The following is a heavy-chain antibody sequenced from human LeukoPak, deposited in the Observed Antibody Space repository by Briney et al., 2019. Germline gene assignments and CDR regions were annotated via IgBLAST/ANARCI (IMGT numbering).Heavy chain of an antibody. CDR1: GFTFSSYS. J-gene: IGHJ4*02. CDR3: VRVYDWGFDY. Sequence: GGSLRLSCVASGFTFSSYSMNWVRQAPGKGLEWASYISGNNDNIHYADSVKGRFTISRDNAKNSLYLQMNSLRAEDTAVYYCVRVYDWGFDYWGQGTLVTVSS. CDR2: ISGNNDNI. V-gene: IGHV3-48*01. D-gene: IGHD3-16*01.